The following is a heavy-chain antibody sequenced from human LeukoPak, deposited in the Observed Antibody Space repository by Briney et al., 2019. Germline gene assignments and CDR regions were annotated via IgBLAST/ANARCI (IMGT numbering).Heavy chain of an antibody. CDR3: ARALVGDYYDTIDY. J-gene: IGHJ4*02. D-gene: IGHD3-22*01. Sequence: GASVKVSCKASGYTFTSYGISWVRQAPGQGLEWMGWISAYNGNTNYAQKLQGRVTMTADTSTSTAYMELRSLRSDDTAVYYCARALVGDYYDTIDYWGQGTLVTVSS. CDR1: GYTFTSYG. CDR2: ISAYNGNT. V-gene: IGHV1-18*01.